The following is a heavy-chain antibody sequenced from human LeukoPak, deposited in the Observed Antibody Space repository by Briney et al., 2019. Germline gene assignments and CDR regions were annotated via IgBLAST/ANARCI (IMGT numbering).Heavy chain of an antibody. CDR2: ISGSGGST. Sequence: GGPLRLSCAASGFTFSSYAMSWVRQAPGKGLEWVSAISGSGGSTYYADSVKGRFTISRDNSKNTLYLQMNSLRAEDTAVYYCAKVDRVSRAFDIWGQGTMVTVSS. CDR1: GFTFSSYA. J-gene: IGHJ3*02. CDR3: AKVDRVSRAFDI. V-gene: IGHV3-23*01. D-gene: IGHD6-13*01.